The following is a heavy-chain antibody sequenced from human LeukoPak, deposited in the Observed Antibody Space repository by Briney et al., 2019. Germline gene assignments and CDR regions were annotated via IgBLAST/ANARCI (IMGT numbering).Heavy chain of an antibody. J-gene: IGHJ6*03. CDR3: ASNSNSGYYYYYMDV. V-gene: IGHV1-2*02. CDR1: GYTFTGYY. Sequence: ASVKVSCKASGYTFTGYYMHWVRQAPGQGLEWMGWINPKSGGTNYAQEFQGRVTMTRDTSISTAYMELSRLRSDDTAVYYCASNSNSGYYYYYMDVWGKGTTVTVSS. CDR2: INPKSGGT. D-gene: IGHD4-11*01.